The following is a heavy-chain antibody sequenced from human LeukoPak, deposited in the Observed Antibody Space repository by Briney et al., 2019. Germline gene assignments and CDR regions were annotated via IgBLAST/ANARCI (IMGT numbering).Heavy chain of an antibody. CDR1: GFTFNTHA. CDR3: AKDRPNFYEASGSYYKMKGDF. Sequence: GGSLRLSCAASGFTFNTHAMSWVRPAPAKGLEWVSSLTRTGRTTYYADSVKGRFTISRDNLKNPVYLQMNSLRGEDTAIYYCAKDRPNFYEASGSYYKMKGDFWGQGTLVTVSS. J-gene: IGHJ4*02. D-gene: IGHD3-10*01. V-gene: IGHV3-23*01. CDR2: LTRTGRTT.